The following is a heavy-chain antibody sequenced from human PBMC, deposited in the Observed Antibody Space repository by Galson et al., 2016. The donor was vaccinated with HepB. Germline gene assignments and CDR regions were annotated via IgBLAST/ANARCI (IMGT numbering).Heavy chain of an antibody. V-gene: IGHV3-7*01. CDR3: ARHYADWFDP. D-gene: IGHD3-16*01. Sequence: LRLSCAASGFTFSNYWMIWVRQAPGKGLEWLAKIKQEGSEKHYVDSVKGRFTISRDNAKDSLYLQMNTLRAEDTAVYYCARHYADWFDPWGQGTLVTVSS. J-gene: IGHJ5*02. CDR1: GFTFSNYW. CDR2: IKQEGSEK.